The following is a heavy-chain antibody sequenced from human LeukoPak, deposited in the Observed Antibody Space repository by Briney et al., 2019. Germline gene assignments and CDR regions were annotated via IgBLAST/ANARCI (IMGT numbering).Heavy chain of an antibody. CDR3: AELGITMIGGV. CDR2: ISSSGGTI. D-gene: IGHD3-10*02. CDR1: GFTFRTYS. Sequence: GGSLRLSCAASGFTFRTYSMHWVRRAPGKGLEWVSYISSSGGTIYYADSVKGRFTISRDNAKNSLYLQMNSLRAEDTAVYYCAELGITMIGGVWGKGTTVTISS. J-gene: IGHJ6*04. V-gene: IGHV3-48*04.